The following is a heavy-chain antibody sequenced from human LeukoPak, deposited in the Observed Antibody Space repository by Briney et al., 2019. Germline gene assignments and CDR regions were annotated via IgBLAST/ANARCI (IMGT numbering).Heavy chain of an antibody. CDR3: ANSRYEVRSPAPPFDP. CDR1: GFTFSSYG. Sequence: GGSLRLSCAASGFTFSSYGMHWVRQAPGKGLEWVAVISYDESNKYYADSVKGRFTISRDNSKNTLYLQMNSLRAEDTAVYYCANSRYEVRSPAPPFDPWGQGTLVTVSS. V-gene: IGHV3-30*18. J-gene: IGHJ5*02. D-gene: IGHD1-1*01. CDR2: ISYDESNK.